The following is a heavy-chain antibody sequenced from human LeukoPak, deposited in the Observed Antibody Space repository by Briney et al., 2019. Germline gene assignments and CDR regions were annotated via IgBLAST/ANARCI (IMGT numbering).Heavy chain of an antibody. CDR2: IYYSGST. J-gene: IGHJ3*02. CDR1: GGSISSSSYY. V-gene: IGHV4-39*07. Sequence: KASETLSLTCTVSGGSISSSSYYWGWIRQPPGKGLEWIGSIYYSGSTYYNPSLKSRVTISVDTSKNQFSLKLSSVTAADTAVYYCARGIVGATQAHDAFDIWGQGTMVTVSS. D-gene: IGHD1-26*01. CDR3: ARGIVGATQAHDAFDI.